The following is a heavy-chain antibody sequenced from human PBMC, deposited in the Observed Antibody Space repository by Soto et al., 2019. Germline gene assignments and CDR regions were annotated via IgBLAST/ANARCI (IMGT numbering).Heavy chain of an antibody. V-gene: IGHV4-30-4*01. J-gene: IGHJ6*02. CDR1: GGSVSSRDYY. Sequence: PSETLSLTCAVSGGSVSSRDYYWSWVRQSPGRGLEWIGYIYFSGSTYYNPSLKSRISMSVDTSKNQFSLRLSSVTAADTAVYYCARDPMPDHNYYGMDVWGQGTTVTVSS. CDR3: ARDPMPDHNYYGMDV. D-gene: IGHD2-2*01. CDR2: IYFSGST.